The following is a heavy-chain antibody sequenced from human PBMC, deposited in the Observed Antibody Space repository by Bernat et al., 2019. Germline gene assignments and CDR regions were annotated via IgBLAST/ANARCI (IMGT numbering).Heavy chain of an antibody. D-gene: IGHD3-10*01. CDR1: AFTFSSYA. J-gene: IGHJ6*03. V-gene: IGHV3-23*04. CDR2: ISGSGGST. CDR3: ARAVDGTGNSDYYMDV. Sequence: EVQLVESGGGLVQPGGSLRLSCAASAFTFSSYAMSWARQAPGKGLEWVSAISGSGGSTYYADSVKGRFTISRDNSKNTLYLQMNSLRAEDTAVYYCARAVDGTGNSDYYMDVWGKGTTVTVSS.